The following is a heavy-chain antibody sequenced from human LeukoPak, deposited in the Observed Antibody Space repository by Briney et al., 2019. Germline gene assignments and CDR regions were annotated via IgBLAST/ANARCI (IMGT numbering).Heavy chain of an antibody. CDR1: GFTFNTFW. CDR3: ARGGGRHVEY. D-gene: IGHD2/OR15-2a*01. Sequence: PGGSLRLSCAASGFTFNTFWMSWVRQAPGKGLEWVANIKEDGSEKNYVDSVKGRFTISRDNAKNSLYLQMNSLRAEDTAVYYCARGGGRHVEYWGQGNLVTVSS. J-gene: IGHJ4*02. V-gene: IGHV3-7*05. CDR2: IKEDGSEK.